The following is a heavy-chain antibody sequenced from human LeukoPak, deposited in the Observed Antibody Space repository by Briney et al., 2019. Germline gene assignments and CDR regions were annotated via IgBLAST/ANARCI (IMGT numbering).Heavy chain of an antibody. J-gene: IGHJ3*02. CDR3: ARWSGSYGAFDI. CDR2: ISSSSSYI. D-gene: IGHD1-26*01. Sequence: GGSLRLSCAASGFTFSSYSMNWVRQAPGKGLEWVSSISSSSSYIYYADSVKGRFTISRDNSKNTLYLQMNSLRAEDTAVYYCARWSGSYGAFDIWGQGTMVTVSS. V-gene: IGHV3-21*01. CDR1: GFTFSSYS.